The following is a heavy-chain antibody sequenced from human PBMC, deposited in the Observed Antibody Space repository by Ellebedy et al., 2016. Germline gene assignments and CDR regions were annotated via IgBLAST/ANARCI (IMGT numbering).Heavy chain of an antibody. D-gene: IGHD4-17*01. CDR3: ARAYYGDYDY. Sequence: SETLSLTXTVSGGSISSYYWSWIRQPPGKGLEWIGYIYYSGSTNYNPSLKSRVTISVDTSKNQFSLKLSSVTAADTAVYYCARAYYGDYDYWGQGTLVTVSS. CDR1: GGSISSYY. J-gene: IGHJ4*02. CDR2: IYYSGST. V-gene: IGHV4-59*01.